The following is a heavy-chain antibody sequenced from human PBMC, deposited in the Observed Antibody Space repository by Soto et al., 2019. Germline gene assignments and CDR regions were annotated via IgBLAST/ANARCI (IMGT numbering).Heavy chain of an antibody. CDR2: ISAYNGNT. CDR3: ARVNAYYDFWSGYYTGDYYYYMDV. CDR1: GYTFTSYG. J-gene: IGHJ6*03. V-gene: IGHV1-18*01. Sequence: QVPLVQSGAEVKKPGASVKVSCKASGYTFTSYGISWVRQAPGQGLGWMGWISAYNGNTNYAQKLQGRVTMTTDTSTSTDYMELRSLRSDDTAVYYCARVNAYYDFWSGYYTGDYYYYMDVWGKGTTVTVSS. D-gene: IGHD3-3*01.